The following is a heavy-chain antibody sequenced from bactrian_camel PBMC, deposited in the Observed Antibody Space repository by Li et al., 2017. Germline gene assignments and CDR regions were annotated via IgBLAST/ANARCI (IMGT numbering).Heavy chain of an antibody. V-gene: IGHV3S53*01. CDR2: IDSVGRP. D-gene: IGHD2*01. CDR1: GYTFNNHC. CDR3: AAQSRCRGGYLSTSMYNY. J-gene: IGHJ4*01. Sequence: VQLVESGGGSVQTGGSLRLSCAASGYTFNNHCMGWFRQAPGKEREGVAAIDSVGRPIYADSVKDRFTISKDNAKNTLYLQMNSLKPEDTAMYYCAAQSRCRGGYLSTSMYNYWGQGTQVTVS.